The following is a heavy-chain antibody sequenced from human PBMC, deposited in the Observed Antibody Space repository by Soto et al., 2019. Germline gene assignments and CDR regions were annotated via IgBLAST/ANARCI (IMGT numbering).Heavy chain of an antibody. Sequence: QVQLVQSGAEVKKPGASVKVSCKASGYTFTSYAMHWVRQAPGQRREWMGWINAGNGNTKYSQKFQGRVTITRDTSESTAYMELSSMRSEDTAVYYCARVDGYSYGLHGMYVWGQGTTVTVSS. CDR3: ARVDGYSYGLHGMYV. CDR2: INAGNGNT. V-gene: IGHV1-3*01. J-gene: IGHJ6*02. CDR1: GYTFTSYA. D-gene: IGHD5-18*01.